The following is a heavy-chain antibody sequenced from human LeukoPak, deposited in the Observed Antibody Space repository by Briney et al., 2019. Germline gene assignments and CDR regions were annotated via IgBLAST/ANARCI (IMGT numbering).Heavy chain of an antibody. Sequence: PSETLSVTCTVSGGSISSSSYYWGWIRQPPGKGLEWIGSIYYSGSTYYNPSLKSRVTISVDTSKNQFSLKLSSVTAADTAVYYCARRRDDYIWGSYSGSIDYWGQGTLVTVSS. D-gene: IGHD3-16*01. V-gene: IGHV4-39*01. CDR1: GGSISSSSYY. J-gene: IGHJ4*02. CDR2: IYYSGST. CDR3: ARRRDDYIWGSYSGSIDY.